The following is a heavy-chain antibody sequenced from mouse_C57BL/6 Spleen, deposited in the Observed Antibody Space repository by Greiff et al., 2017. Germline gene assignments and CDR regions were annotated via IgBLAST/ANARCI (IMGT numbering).Heavy chain of an antibody. Sequence: QVQLKQSGAELVKPGASVKLSCKASGYTFTEYTIHWVKQRSGQGLEWIGWFYPGSGSIKYNEKFKDKATLTADKSSSTVYMELSRLTSEDSAVYFCARHETGHYGSSYSYFDYWGQGTTLTVSS. CDR1: GYTFTEYT. V-gene: IGHV1-62-2*01. CDR2: FYPGSGSI. J-gene: IGHJ2*01. D-gene: IGHD1-1*01. CDR3: ARHETGHYGSSYSYFDY.